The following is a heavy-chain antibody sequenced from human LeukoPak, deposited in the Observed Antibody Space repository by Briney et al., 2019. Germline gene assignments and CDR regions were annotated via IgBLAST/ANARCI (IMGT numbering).Heavy chain of an antibody. J-gene: IGHJ4*02. CDR1: GFTFSTYG. Sequence: PGGSLTLSCAASGFTFSTYGMHWVRQAPGKGLEWVAFIRYDGSYKYYAASVMGRFTISRDISKDTMYLLLNSLRVEDTAVYYCAKDSHRTGSYSGTYPYYFDYWGQGTLVSVSS. D-gene: IGHD3-10*01. CDR3: AKDSHRTGSYSGTYPYYFDY. V-gene: IGHV3-30*02. CDR2: IRYDGSYK.